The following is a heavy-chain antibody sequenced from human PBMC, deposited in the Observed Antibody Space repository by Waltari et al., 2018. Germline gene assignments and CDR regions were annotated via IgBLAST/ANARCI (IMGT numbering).Heavy chain of an antibody. Sequence: QVQLVESGGGVVQPGRSLRLSCAASGFTFSGYAMHWVRQAPGKGLEWVAVISYDGSNKYYADSVKGRFTISRDNSKNTLYLQMNSLRAEDTAVYYCAREVYYGSGCFDYWGQGTLVTVSS. CDR3: AREVYYGSGCFDY. CDR2: ISYDGSNK. CDR1: GFTFSGYA. J-gene: IGHJ4*02. V-gene: IGHV3-30-3*01. D-gene: IGHD3-10*01.